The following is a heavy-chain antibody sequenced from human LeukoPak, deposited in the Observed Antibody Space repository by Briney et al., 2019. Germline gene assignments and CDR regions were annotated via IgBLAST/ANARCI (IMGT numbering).Heavy chain of an antibody. CDR3: ARVLNVPKFIDS. D-gene: IGHD3-10*02. J-gene: IGHJ4*02. Sequence: SETLSLTCTVSGSSLTTTYYWAWFRHPPGKGLEWIATVFQLQTVRTFYNPSLESRVTMSLDTSQHQFPLNLTSVTASDTALYFCARVLNVPKFIDSWGQGTLVTVSS. CDR2: VFQLQTVRT. CDR1: GSSLTTTYY. V-gene: IGHV4-38-2*02.